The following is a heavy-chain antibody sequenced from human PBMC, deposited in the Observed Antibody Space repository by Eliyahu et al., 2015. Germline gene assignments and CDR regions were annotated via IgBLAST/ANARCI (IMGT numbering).Heavy chain of an antibody. CDR3: ARGSPLTYIRAGLYGMDV. D-gene: IGHD3-10*01. J-gene: IGHJ6*02. V-gene: IGHV4-59*02. CDR1: XXXVXNHY. Sequence: QVRLQESGPGVVKPSETLSLIXTVSXXXVXNHYWSWIRHSPXKGLEWIGFXYSSGSVAYNPSLESRVAMSAHTSRKQFSLRLNSVTAADTAVYFCARGSPLTYIRAGLYGMDVWGQGTTVTVSS. CDR2: XYSSGSV.